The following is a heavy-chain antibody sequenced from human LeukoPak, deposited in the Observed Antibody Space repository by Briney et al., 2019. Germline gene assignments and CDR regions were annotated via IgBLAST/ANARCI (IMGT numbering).Heavy chain of an antibody. J-gene: IGHJ3*02. CDR1: GGSISSYY. CDR3: ARGAGLPRAFDI. Sequence: SETLSLTCTVSGGSISSYYWSWIRQPPGKGLEWIGYIYYSGSTNYNPSLKSRVTISVDTSKNQFSLKLSSVTAADTAVYYCARGAGLPRAFDIWAKGQWSPSLQ. V-gene: IGHV4-59*01. CDR2: IYYSGST. D-gene: IGHD2-15*01.